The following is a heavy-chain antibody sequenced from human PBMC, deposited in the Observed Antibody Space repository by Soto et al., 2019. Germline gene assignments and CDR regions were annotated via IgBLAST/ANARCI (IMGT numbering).Heavy chain of an antibody. D-gene: IGHD3-3*01. CDR1: GGSFSGYY. CDR3: AKRFPHAFDI. CDR2: INHSGST. V-gene: IGHV4-34*01. Sequence: SETLSLTCAVYGGSFSGYYWSGIRQPPGKGLEWIGEINHSGSTNYNPSLKSRVTISVDTSKNQFSLKLSSVTAADTAVYYCAKRFPHAFDIWGQGTMVTVSS. J-gene: IGHJ3*02.